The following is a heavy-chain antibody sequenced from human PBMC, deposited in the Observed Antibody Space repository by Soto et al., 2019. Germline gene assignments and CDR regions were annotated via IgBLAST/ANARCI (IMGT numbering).Heavy chain of an antibody. J-gene: IGHJ6*02. CDR2: VHHSWGS. V-gene: IGHV4-59*03. CDR3: ARQGFGPLHGLVDV. Sequence: QVQLQESGPGLVKPSETLSLSCTVSGGSISSYYWSWFRQSPGKRMEWIGYVHHSWGSSYNPSLQSRSAISLDTSKCQFSLKVTSVTATDTAVYYCARQGFGPLHGLVDVWGQGTTVTVSS. CDR1: GGSISSYY. D-gene: IGHD3-10*01.